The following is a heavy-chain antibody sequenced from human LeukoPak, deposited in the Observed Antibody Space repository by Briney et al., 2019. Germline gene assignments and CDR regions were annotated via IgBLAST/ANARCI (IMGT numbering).Heavy chain of an antibody. V-gene: IGHV3-7*01. CDR1: GFTFSTYW. J-gene: IGHJ4*02. D-gene: IGHD2-2*01. CDR2: IKQDGGEE. Sequence: GGSLRLSCAASGFTFSTYWMTWVRQAPGKGLEWVANIKQDGGEEHYVDSVKGRFTISRDNAKNSLYLQMNSLRVDDTAVYYCARDWYHAIDYWGQGTLVTVSS. CDR3: ARDWYHAIDY.